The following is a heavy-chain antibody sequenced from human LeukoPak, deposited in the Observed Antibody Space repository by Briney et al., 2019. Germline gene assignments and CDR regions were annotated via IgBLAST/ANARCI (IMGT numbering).Heavy chain of an antibody. CDR3: ATSTMILGVFNWFDP. CDR1: AYSTATYA. V-gene: IGHV5-51*01. D-gene: IGHD3-10*01. CDR2: IYPGDSDT. Sequence: AESLKISCEGSAYSTATYAIGWVRQMPGKDLEWMGIIYPGDSDTKYSPSFQGQVTISADKSINPDYLQWSSLKASDTAMYYCATSTMILGVFNWFDPWGQGTLVTVSS. J-gene: IGHJ5*02.